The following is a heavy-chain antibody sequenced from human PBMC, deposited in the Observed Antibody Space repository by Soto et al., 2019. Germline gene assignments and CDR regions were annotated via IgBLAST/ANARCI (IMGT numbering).Heavy chain of an antibody. V-gene: IGHV3-15*01. Sequence: EVQLVESGGGLVKPGGSLTLSCAAFGFTFDHAWMTWVRQAPGKGLEWVGRIKGKIDGGTTDYAAPVKGRFTISRDDSKNTLDLQMNRLKTEDTAVYYCTPDNGWYSSFDYWGQGTLVTVSS. J-gene: IGHJ4*02. CDR2: IKGKIDGGTT. D-gene: IGHD6-19*01. CDR3: TPDNGWYSSFDY. CDR1: GFTFDHAW.